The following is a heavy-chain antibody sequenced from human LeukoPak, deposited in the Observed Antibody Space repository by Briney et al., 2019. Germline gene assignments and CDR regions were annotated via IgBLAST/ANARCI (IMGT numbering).Heavy chain of an antibody. D-gene: IGHD3-16*02. V-gene: IGHV4-39*07. CDR1: GGSISSSSYY. CDR3: ARDLYDYVWGSYRPGAFDI. J-gene: IGHJ3*02. Sequence: SETLSLTCTVSGGSISSSSYYWGWIRQPPGKGLEWIGSIYYSGSTYYNPSLKSRVTISVDTSKNQFSLKLSSVTAADTAVYYCARDLYDYVWGSYRPGAFDIWGQGTMVTVSS. CDR2: IYYSGST.